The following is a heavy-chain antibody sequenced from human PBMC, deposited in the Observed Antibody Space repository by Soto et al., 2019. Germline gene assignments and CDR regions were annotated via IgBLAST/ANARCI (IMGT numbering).Heavy chain of an antibody. CDR3: ARGVAATLGGYYYMDV. Sequence: GGSLRLSCAASGLTFSSYSMTWVRKEPGKGLEWVSYISSSSSTIYYADSVKGRFTISRDNAKNSLYLQMNSLRAEDTAVYYCARGVAATLGGYYYMDVWGKGTTVTVSS. CDR1: GLTFSSYS. J-gene: IGHJ6*03. D-gene: IGHD2-15*01. CDR2: ISSSSSTI. V-gene: IGHV3-48*01.